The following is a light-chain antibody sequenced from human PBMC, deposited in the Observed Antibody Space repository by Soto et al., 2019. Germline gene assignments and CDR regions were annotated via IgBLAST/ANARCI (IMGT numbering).Light chain of an antibody. Sequence: EIVKTQSPDILSVSPGDRATISCRASQGVSTNVAWYQQRPGQSPTLLIYRTSSRATGVPDRFSGSGYETEFTLTITSVQSEDFALYYCQQHYNWPRTFGQGTKLEIK. CDR1: QGVSTN. V-gene: IGKV3-15*01. CDR2: RTS. CDR3: QQHYNWPRT. J-gene: IGKJ2*01.